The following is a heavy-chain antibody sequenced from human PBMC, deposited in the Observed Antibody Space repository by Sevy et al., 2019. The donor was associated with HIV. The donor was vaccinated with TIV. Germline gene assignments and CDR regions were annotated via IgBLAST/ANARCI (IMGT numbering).Heavy chain of an antibody. V-gene: IGHV3-23*01. Sequence: GGSLRLSCAASGFTFSSYAMSWVRQAPGEGLEWVSTISGSGGSTCYADSVKGRFTVSRDNSKNTLHLQMNSLRAEDTAVYYCANRAVLEGYLDSWGQGTLVTVSS. CDR1: GFTFSSYA. J-gene: IGHJ4*02. CDR2: ISGSGGST. CDR3: ANRAVLEGYLDS. D-gene: IGHD3-10*01.